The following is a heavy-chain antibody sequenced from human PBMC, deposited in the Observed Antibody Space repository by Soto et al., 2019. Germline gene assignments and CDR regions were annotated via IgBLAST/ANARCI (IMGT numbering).Heavy chain of an antibody. D-gene: IGHD6-13*01. Sequence: PSETLSLTCTVSAASITGSTYWTWIRQPPGKGLEWIGYVYNSVSTNYNPSLKSRVTISEDTSKSQCSLKVNSMTAADTAVYYCARYRREAVAGYTLANWGQGILVTVSS. V-gene: IGHV4-59*01. J-gene: IGHJ4*02. CDR1: AASITGSTY. CDR3: ARYRREAVAGYTLAN. CDR2: VYNSVST.